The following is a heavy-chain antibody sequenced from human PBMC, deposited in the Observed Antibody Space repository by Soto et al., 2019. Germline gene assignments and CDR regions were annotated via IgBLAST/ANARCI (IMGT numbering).Heavy chain of an antibody. CDR1: GFTFSSYA. CDR2: ISGSGGST. CDR3: AKSQYCSGGSCYSGRPLDYYYYGLDG. V-gene: IGHV3-23*01. D-gene: IGHD2-15*01. Sequence: GGSLRLSCAASGFTFSSYAMSWVRQAPGKGLEWVSAISGSGGSTYYADSVKSRFTISRDNSKNTLYLQMNSLRAEDTAVYYCAKSQYCSGGSCYSGRPLDYYYYGLDGWGQGTTVTVSS. J-gene: IGHJ6*02.